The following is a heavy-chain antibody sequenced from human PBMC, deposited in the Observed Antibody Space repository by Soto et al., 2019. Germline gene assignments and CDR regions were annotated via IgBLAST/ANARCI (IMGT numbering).Heavy chain of an antibody. D-gene: IGHD4-4*01. CDR2: IYYSGST. V-gene: IGHV4-30-4*01. Sequence: SETLSLTCTVSGGSISSGDYYWSWIRQPPGKGLEWIGYIYYSGSTYYNPSLKSRVTISVDTSKNQFSLKLSSVTAADTAVYYCALYSNYPGPLRTCSPGYFDDWGQGTLVSVSS. CDR1: GGSISSGDYY. J-gene: IGHJ4*02. CDR3: ALYSNYPGPLRTCSPGYFDD.